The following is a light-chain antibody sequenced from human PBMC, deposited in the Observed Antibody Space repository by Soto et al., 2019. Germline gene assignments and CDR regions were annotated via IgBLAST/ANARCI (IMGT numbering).Light chain of an antibody. Sequence: EIVLTQSPDTLSLSPGERATLSCRASQSVRSNYLAWYQQKPGQAPRFLIYDASSRATGIPDRFSGRGSGTDFTLTSSRLEHEDFAVYYCQQYGSSPLTFGGGTKVEIK. CDR1: QSVRSNY. J-gene: IGKJ4*02. CDR2: DAS. CDR3: QQYGSSPLT. V-gene: IGKV3-20*01.